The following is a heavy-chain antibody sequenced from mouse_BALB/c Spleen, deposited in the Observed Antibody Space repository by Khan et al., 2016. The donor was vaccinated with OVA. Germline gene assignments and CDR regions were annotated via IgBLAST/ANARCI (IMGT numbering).Heavy chain of an antibody. CDR1: GFTFSNFG. CDR2: ISSGSNTI. V-gene: IGHV5-17*02. D-gene: IGHD1-1*02. Sequence: EVELVESGGGLVQPGGSRTLSCAASGFTFSNFGMHWVRQAPEKGLEWVAYISSGSNTIHYADTVKGRFTISRDNTKNTQILQRTSLRDEDTAMNYCGREDYGHWYVEVWGEGTTGNGSS. CDR3: GREDYGHWYVEV. J-gene: IGHJ1*01.